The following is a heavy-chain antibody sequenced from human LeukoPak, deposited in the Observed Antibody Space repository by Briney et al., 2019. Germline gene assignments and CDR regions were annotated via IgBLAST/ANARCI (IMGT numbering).Heavy chain of an antibody. D-gene: IGHD6-19*01. Sequence: QPGGTLRLSCAVSGFTFSSYGMSWVRQAPGKGLKWVSAISGSGGSTYYADSVKGRFTISRDNSKNTLYLQMNSLRAEDTAVYYCAKAGVRSVAGTEGNYFDYWGQGTLVTVSS. CDR1: GFTFSSYG. V-gene: IGHV3-23*01. CDR3: AKAGVRSVAGTEGNYFDY. J-gene: IGHJ4*02. CDR2: ISGSGGST.